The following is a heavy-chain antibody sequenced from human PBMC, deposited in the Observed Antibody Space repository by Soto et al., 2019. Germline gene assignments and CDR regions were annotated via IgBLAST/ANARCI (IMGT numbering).Heavy chain of an antibody. D-gene: IGHD2-2*01. CDR3: AALPQLLHSNFYYGMDV. CDR1: GFTFTSSA. CDR2: IVVGSGNT. J-gene: IGHJ6*02. V-gene: IGHV1-58*01. Sequence: GASVKGSCKASGFTFTSSAVQWVRQASGQRREWIGWIVVGSGNTNYAQKFQERVTITRDMSTSTAYMELSSLRSEDTAVYYCAALPQLLHSNFYYGMDVWGQGTTVTVSS.